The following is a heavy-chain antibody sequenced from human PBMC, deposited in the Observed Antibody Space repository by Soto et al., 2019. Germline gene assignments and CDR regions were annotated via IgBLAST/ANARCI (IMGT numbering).Heavy chain of an antibody. CDR3: ARGLILWFGELSRRGGYYYYMDV. Sequence: QVQLQQWGAGLLKPSETLSLTCAVYGGSFSGYQWTWIRQTPGKGLEWSGEINDSGNINYNPSLKSRVTILVDTATKQISLKLSSVTAADTAVYYCARGLILWFGELSRRGGYYYYMDVWGKGTSVTVSS. J-gene: IGHJ6*03. CDR1: GGSFSGYQ. D-gene: IGHD3-10*01. CDR2: INDSGNI. V-gene: IGHV4-34*01.